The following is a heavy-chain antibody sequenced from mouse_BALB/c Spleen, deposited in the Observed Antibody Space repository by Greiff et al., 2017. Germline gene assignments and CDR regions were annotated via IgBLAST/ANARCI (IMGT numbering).Heavy chain of an antibody. J-gene: IGHJ3*01. CDR3: AQESRTARATY. V-gene: IGHV1-9*01. CDR1: GYTFSSYW. CDR2: ILPGSGST. D-gene: IGHD3-2*01. Sequence: VQLQQSGAELMKPGASVKISCKATGYTFSSYWIEWVKQRPGHGLEWIGEILPGSGSTNYNEKFKGKATFTADTSSNTAYMQLSSLTSEDSAVYYCAQESRTARATYWGQGTLVTVSA.